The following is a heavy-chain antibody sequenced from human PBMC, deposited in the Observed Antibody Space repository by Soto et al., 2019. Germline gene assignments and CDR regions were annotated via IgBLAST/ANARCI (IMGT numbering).Heavy chain of an antibody. CDR2: IYSGGST. Sequence: PGGSLRLSCAASGFTVSSNYMSWVRQAPGKGLEWVSVIYSGGSTYYADSVKGRFTISRDNSKNTLYLQMNSLRAEDTAVYYCASWYSSSSGGVWGYYYGMDVWGQGTTVTVS. D-gene: IGHD6-6*01. CDR1: GFTVSSNY. CDR3: ASWYSSSSGGVWGYYYGMDV. V-gene: IGHV3-53*01. J-gene: IGHJ6*02.